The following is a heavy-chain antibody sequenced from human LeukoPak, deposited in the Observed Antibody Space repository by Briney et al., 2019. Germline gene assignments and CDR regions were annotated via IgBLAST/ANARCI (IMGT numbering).Heavy chain of an antibody. J-gene: IGHJ6*02. V-gene: IGHV3-23*01. D-gene: IGHD6-19*01. Sequence: GGSLRLSCAASGFTFSSYAMSWVRQAPGKGLEWVSAISGSGGSTYYADSVKGRFTISRDNSKNTLYLQMDSLRAEDTAVYYCAKGQSAYSSGWYAPGYYYYYGMDVWGQGTTVTVSS. CDR3: AKGQSAYSSGWYAPGYYYYYGMDV. CDR2: ISGSGGST. CDR1: GFTFSSYA.